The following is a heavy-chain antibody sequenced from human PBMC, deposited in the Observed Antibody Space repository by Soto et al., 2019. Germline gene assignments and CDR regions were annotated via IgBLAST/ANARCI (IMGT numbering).Heavy chain of an antibody. CDR2: INYLGST. CDR1: GDSISSSRYY. CDR3: ARHRPSRYYVTSGYFPDF. J-gene: IGHJ4*02. V-gene: IGHV4-39*01. D-gene: IGHD3-22*01. Sequence: SETLSLTCTVSGDSISSSRYYWGWIRQPPGKGLEWIGIINYLGSTYYSPSLESRVTISVDTSKNQFSVKLSSVTAADTAVYYCARHRPSRYYVTSGYFPDFWGQGALVTVSS.